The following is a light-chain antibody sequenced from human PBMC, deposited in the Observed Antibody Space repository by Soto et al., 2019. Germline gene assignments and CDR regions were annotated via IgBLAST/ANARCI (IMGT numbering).Light chain of an antibody. V-gene: IGKV3-20*01. CDR1: QSVTSSY. CDR2: GAS. J-gene: IGKJ1*01. CDR3: QQYGSSPRT. Sequence: EIVLTQSPGTRSLSPGERATLFCRASQSVTSSYLAWYQQKPGQAPRLLISGASSRATGIPDRFSGSGSGTDFTLTISRLEPEDFAVYYCQQYGSSPRTFGQGTKVDIK.